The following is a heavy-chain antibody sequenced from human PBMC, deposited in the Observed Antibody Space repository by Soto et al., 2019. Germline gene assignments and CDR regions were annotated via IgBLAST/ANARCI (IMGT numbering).Heavy chain of an antibody. Sequence: TLSLTCTVPGGSISSGGYYWSWIRQHPGKGLEWIGYIYYSGSTYYNPSLKSRVTISVDTSKNQFSLKLSSVTAADTAVYYCARAIGGTVYYYGMDVWGQGTTVTVSS. J-gene: IGHJ6*02. CDR2: IYYSGST. CDR3: ARAIGGTVYYYGMDV. CDR1: GGSISSGGYY. D-gene: IGHD2-15*01. V-gene: IGHV4-31*03.